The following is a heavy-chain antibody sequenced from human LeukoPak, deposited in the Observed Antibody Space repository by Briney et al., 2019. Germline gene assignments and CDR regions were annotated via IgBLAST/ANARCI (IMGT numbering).Heavy chain of an antibody. D-gene: IGHD3-22*01. J-gene: IGHJ4*02. CDR1: GFTFSGFA. CDR3: ATDGLYDDGSAHVYYFDY. CDR2: STGSGDYT. V-gene: IGHV3-23*01. Sequence: GGSLRLSCAASGFTFSGFAMGWVRQAPGKGLEWVSSTGSGDYTYYIDSVKGRFTISRDNSENILYLQMNSLRGEDTALYYCATDGLYDDGSAHVYYFDYWGQGTLVAVSS.